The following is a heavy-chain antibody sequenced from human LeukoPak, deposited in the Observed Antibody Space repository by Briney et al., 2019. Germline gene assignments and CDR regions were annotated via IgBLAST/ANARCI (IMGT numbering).Heavy chain of an antibody. J-gene: IGHJ4*02. D-gene: IGHD3-22*01. CDR2: ISAYNGNT. CDR1: GYTFTSYG. V-gene: IGHV1-18*01. Sequence: ASVKVSCKASGYTFTSYGISWGRQAPGQRLEWMGWISAYNGNTNYAQKLQGRVTMTTDTSTSTAYMELRSLRSDDTAVYYCARRTLSGYYLEYDYWGQGTLVTVSS. CDR3: ARRTLSGYYLEYDY.